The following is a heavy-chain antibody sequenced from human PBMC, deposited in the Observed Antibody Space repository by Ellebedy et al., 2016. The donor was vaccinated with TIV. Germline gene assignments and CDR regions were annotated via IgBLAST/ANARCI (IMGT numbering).Heavy chain of an antibody. D-gene: IGHD3-10*01. CDR3: AKDLGFYGSGSHY. Sequence: GESLKISCVASGFPFDDHAMHWVRQAPGKGLEWVAFMSYDGRNKYYGDSVKGRFTISRDNSNNTLYLQMNSLRTEDTALYYCAKDLGFYGSGSHYWGQGTLVTVSS. CDR1: GFPFDDHA. V-gene: IGHV3-30*18. CDR2: MSYDGRNK. J-gene: IGHJ4*02.